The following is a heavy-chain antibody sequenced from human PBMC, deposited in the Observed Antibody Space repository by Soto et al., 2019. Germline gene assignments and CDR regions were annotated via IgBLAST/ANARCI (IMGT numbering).Heavy chain of an antibody. D-gene: IGHD1-26*01. V-gene: IGHV1-2*02. CDR2: IGPESGAT. J-gene: IGHJ4*02. CDR3: GRGRSGQIVVFY. CDR1: GYTFTGHY. Sequence: ASVKVSCKASGYTFTGHYINWVRQAPEQGPEWMGEIGPESGATRYAKNFQGRVTMTRDMSITTVYMELNNLSPDDTAVYYCGRGRSGQIVVFYWGQGTPVTVSS.